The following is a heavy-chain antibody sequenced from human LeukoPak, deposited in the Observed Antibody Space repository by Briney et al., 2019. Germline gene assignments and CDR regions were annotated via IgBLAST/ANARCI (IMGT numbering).Heavy chain of an antibody. CDR2: ISYDGSNK. V-gene: IGHV3-30-3*01. D-gene: IGHD3-10*01. J-gene: IGHJ4*02. CDR1: GFTFSSYA. CDR3: ARDLFGITIPLTDY. Sequence: PGGSLRLSCAASGFTFSSYAMHWVRQAPGKGLEWVAVISYDGSNKYYADSVKGRFTISRDNSKNTLYLQMNSLRAEDTAVYYCARDLFGITIPLTDYWGQGTLVTVSS.